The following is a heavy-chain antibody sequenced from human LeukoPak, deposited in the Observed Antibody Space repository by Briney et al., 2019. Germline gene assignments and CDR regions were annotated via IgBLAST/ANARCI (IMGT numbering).Heavy chain of an antibody. J-gene: IGHJ3*02. V-gene: IGHV4-4*07. Sequence: SETLSLTCTVSGGSISSYYWSWIRQPAGKGLEWIGRIYTSGSTNYNPSLKSRVTISVDTSKNQFSLKLSSVTAADTAVYYCARAARSMVRGVDKAFDIWGQGTMVTVSS. CDR2: IYTSGST. CDR1: GGSISSYY. D-gene: IGHD3-10*01. CDR3: ARAARSMVRGVDKAFDI.